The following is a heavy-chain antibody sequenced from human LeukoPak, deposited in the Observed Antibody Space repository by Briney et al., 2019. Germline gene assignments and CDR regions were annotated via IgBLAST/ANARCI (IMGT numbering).Heavy chain of an antibody. D-gene: IGHD6-13*01. Sequence: SETLSLTCTVSGASVSSSGYYWSWIRQPPGKGLEWIGYIYHSGSTNYNPSLKSRVTISVDTSKNQFSLKLTSMTAADTAVYYCGRETIAATGASVFFDYWGQGTLVTVSS. CDR2: IYHSGST. J-gene: IGHJ4*02. V-gene: IGHV4-61*08. CDR3: GRETIAATGASVFFDY. CDR1: GASVSSSGYY.